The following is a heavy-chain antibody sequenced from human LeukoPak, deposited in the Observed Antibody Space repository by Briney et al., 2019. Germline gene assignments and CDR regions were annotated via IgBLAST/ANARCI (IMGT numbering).Heavy chain of an antibody. D-gene: IGHD3-22*01. CDR1: GGSVSSGSYY. Sequence: SETLSLTCSVSGGSVSSGSYYWTWIRQTPGKGLELIGYIYYSGGTNYNPSLSSRVTISVDTSKNQFSLKLSSVTAADTAVYYCATLRYDSSGYYPSPIDYWGQGTLVTVSS. CDR3: ATLRYDSSGYYPSPIDY. CDR2: IYYSGGT. V-gene: IGHV4-61*01. J-gene: IGHJ4*02.